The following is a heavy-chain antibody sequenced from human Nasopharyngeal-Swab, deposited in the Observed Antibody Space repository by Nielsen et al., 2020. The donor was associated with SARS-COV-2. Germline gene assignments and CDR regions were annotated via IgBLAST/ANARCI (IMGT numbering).Heavy chain of an antibody. V-gene: IGHV1-18*04. Sequence: ASVKVSCKASGYTFTSYGISWVRQDPEQGLEWMGWINTYNGDTNYAQNFQGRVTVTTDTSTSTAYMELRSLRADDTAVYYCARPNYCNCRGCYGATHNWFDPWGQGTLVTVSS. CDR3: ARPNYCNCRGCYGATHNWFDP. CDR2: INTYNGDT. J-gene: IGHJ5*02. D-gene: IGHD2-15*01. CDR1: GYTFTSYG.